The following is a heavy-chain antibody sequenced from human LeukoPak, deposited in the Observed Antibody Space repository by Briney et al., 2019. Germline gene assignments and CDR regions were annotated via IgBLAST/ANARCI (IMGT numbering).Heavy chain of an antibody. CDR3: TREAPNCRGDCLDY. CDR1: GFTFSSYG. V-gene: IGHV3-30*02. CDR2: IRYDGSNE. D-gene: IGHD2-21*02. Sequence: GGSLRLSCAASGFTFSSYGMHWVRQAPGKGLEWVAFIRYDGSNEYYADSVRGRFTISRDNAKNSLYLQMNSLRAEDTAVYYCTREAPNCRGDCLDYWGQGTLVTVSS. J-gene: IGHJ4*02.